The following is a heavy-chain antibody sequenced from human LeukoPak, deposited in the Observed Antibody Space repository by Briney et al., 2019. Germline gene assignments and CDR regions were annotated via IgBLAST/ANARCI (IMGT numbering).Heavy chain of an antibody. J-gene: IGHJ1*01. V-gene: IGHV3-20*04. CDR3: ATGRVDYGDYGVVKH. CDR1: GFTFDDYG. Sequence: GGSLRLSCAASGFTFDDYGMSWVRQAPGKGLEWVSGINWNGGSTGYADSVKGRFTISRDNAKNSLYLQMNSLRAEDTALYYCATGRVDYGDYGVVKHWGQGTLVTVSS. CDR2: INWNGGST. D-gene: IGHD4-17*01.